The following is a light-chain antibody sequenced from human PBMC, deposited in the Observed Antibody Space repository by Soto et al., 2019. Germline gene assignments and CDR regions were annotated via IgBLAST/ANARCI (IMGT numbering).Light chain of an antibody. Sequence: EIVLTQSPGTLSLSPGERATLSCRASQSVSSYLAWYQQKPGQAPRLLIYDASNRATGIPARFSGSGSGTDFTLTISSLEPEDFAVYYCQPRSNWPLTFGGGTKVEI. V-gene: IGKV3-11*01. J-gene: IGKJ4*01. CDR2: DAS. CDR3: QPRSNWPLT. CDR1: QSVSSY.